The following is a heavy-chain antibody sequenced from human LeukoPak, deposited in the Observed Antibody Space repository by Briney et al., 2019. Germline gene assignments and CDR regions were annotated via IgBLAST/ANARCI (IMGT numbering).Heavy chain of an antibody. CDR3: ARNIRLWFGELSPFDY. CDR1: GGSFSGYY. J-gene: IGHJ4*02. CDR2: INHSGST. Sequence: SETLSLTCAVYGGSFSGYYWSWIRQPPGKGLEWIGEINHSGSTNYNPSLKSRVTISVDTSKNQFSLKLSSVTAADTAVYYCARNIRLWFGELSPFDYWGQGTLVTVSS. V-gene: IGHV4-34*01. D-gene: IGHD3-10*01.